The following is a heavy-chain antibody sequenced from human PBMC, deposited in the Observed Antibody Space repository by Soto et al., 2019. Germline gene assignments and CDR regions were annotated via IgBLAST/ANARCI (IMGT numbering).Heavy chain of an antibody. V-gene: IGHV4-30-4*01. CDR2: IYYSGST. CDR1: GGSISSGGYY. D-gene: IGHD4-17*01. CDR3: ARGAVPTNLSGFDP. J-gene: IGHJ5*02. Sequence: PSETLSLTCTVSGGSISSGGYYWSWIRQPPGKGLEWIGYIYYSGSTYYNPSLKSRVTISVDTSKNQFSLKLSSVTAADTAVYYCARGAVPTNLSGFDPWGQGTLVTVSS.